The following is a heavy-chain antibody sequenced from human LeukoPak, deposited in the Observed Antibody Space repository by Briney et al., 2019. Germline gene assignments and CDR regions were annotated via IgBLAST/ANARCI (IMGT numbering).Heavy chain of an antibody. CDR3: ARVVGEVTSKFDFFDY. CDR2: IHQDGSDK. V-gene: IGHV3-7*03. CDR1: GFTFSNYR. J-gene: IGHJ4*02. Sequence: AGGSLRLSCVASGFTFSNYRMLWIRQAPAKGLEWVANIHQDGSDKYYADFAKRRFTIYRDNAKDSLYLQLISLRDEDTAVYYCARVVGEVTSKFDFFDYWGRGTLVTVSS. D-gene: IGHD2-21*02.